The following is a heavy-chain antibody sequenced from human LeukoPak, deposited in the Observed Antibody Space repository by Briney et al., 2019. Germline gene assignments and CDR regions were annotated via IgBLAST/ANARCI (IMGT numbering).Heavy chain of an antibody. CDR1: GGSFSGYY. CDR3: ARGHSSGSFFDDY. J-gene: IGHJ4*02. CDR2: INHSGST. D-gene: IGHD6-19*01. V-gene: IGHV4-34*01. Sequence: SETLSLTCAGYGGSFSGYYWSWIRQPPGKGLEWIGEINHSGSTNYNPSLKSRVTISVDTSKNQFSLKLSSVTAADTAVYYCARGHSSGSFFDDYWGQGTLVTVSS.